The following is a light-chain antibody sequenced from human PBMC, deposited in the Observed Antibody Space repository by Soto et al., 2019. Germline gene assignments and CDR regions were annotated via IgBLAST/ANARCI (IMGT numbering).Light chain of an antibody. V-gene: IGKV2-28*01. J-gene: IGKJ4*01. CDR3: MKLLQPPLT. Sequence: DIVMTQSPLSLPVTPGEPAYISCRSSKSLLHSNGYNYLDWYLQKPGQSPQVLIYLGSNRASGVPDSFSGSGSGTDFTLKISRVEAEDVGVYYWMKLLQPPLTFGGGTKVEIK. CDR2: LGS. CDR1: KSLLHSNGYNY.